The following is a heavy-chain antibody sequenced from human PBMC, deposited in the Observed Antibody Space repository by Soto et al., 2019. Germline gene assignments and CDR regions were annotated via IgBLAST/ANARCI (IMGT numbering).Heavy chain of an antibody. Sequence: GGSLRLSCAASGFTFSSYEMNWVRQAPGKGLEWVSYISSSGSTIYYADSVKGRFTISRDNAKNSLYLQMNSLRAEDTAVYYCARDLYSSGWGYYYGMDVWGQGTTVTVSS. CDR2: ISSSGSTI. CDR3: ARDLYSSGWGYYYGMDV. J-gene: IGHJ6*02. D-gene: IGHD6-19*01. V-gene: IGHV3-48*03. CDR1: GFTFSSYE.